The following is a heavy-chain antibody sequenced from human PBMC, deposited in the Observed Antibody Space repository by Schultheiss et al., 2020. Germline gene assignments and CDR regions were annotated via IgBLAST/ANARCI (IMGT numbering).Heavy chain of an antibody. J-gene: IGHJ3*02. Sequence: GGSLRLSCAASGFTVSSNEMSWVRQAPGKGLEWVSYISSSGSTIYYADSVKGRFTISRDNAKNSLYLQMNSLRAEDTALYHCARGAGDYGALKGFFDIWGQGIMGT. CDR3: ARGAGDYGALKGFFDI. V-gene: IGHV3-48*03. D-gene: IGHD4-17*01. CDR1: GFTVSSNE. CDR2: ISSSGSTI.